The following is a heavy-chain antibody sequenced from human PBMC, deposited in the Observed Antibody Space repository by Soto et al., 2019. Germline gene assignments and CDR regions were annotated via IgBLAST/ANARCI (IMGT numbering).Heavy chain of an antibody. Sequence: ETLFLSGTVTGGSISSYDWVVIRLPQEKGQEWIGYIYYSESTNYNPSLKSRVTISVDTSKNQFSLKLSSVTAADTAVYYCARASGYCTNGVRSVFDYWGQGPLVTVPS. CDR3: ARASGYCTNGVRSVFDY. CDR1: GGSISSYD. J-gene: IGHJ4*02. D-gene: IGHD2-8*01. CDR2: IYYSEST. V-gene: IGHV4-59*01.